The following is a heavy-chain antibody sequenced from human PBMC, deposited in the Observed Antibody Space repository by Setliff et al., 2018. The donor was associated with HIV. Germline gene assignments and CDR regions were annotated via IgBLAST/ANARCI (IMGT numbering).Heavy chain of an antibody. V-gene: IGHV1-18*01. Sequence: ASVKVSCKASGYTFTNYGISWVRQAPGQGLEWMGWISGYNGNTNYAEKLQGRVTMTADESTSTAYIGLSSLTSEDTAVYYCARGGWSGGGPLHYSYYYLDVWGQGTAVTVSS. CDR1: GYTFTNYG. CDR2: ISGYNGNT. CDR3: ARGGWSGGGPLHYSYYYLDV. J-gene: IGHJ6*02. D-gene: IGHD2-15*01.